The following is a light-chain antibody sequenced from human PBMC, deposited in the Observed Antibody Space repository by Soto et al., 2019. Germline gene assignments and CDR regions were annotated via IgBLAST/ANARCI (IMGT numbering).Light chain of an antibody. CDR2: GNR. CDR1: NSNLGAGYD. CDR3: AAWDDSLNGPV. V-gene: IGLV1-40*01. J-gene: IGLJ2*01. Sequence: VLTQPPSVSGAPGQRVTISCTGNNSNLGAGYDVHWYQQLPGAAPKLVIFGNRNRPSGVPERFSGSRSGTSASLTISGLQSDDEAEYHCAAWDDSLNGPVFGGGTKVTVL.